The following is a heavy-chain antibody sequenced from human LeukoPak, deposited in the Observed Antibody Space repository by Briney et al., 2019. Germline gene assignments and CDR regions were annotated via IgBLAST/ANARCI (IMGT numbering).Heavy chain of an antibody. CDR3: AKFNSGSHFDY. J-gene: IGHJ4*02. CDR2: ISYDGSNK. D-gene: IGHD1-26*01. CDR1: GFTFSSYG. V-gene: IGHV3-30*18. Sequence: GRSLRLSCAASGFTFSSYGMHWVRQAPGKGLEWVAVISYDGSNKYYADSVKGRFTISRDNSKNTLYLQMNSLRAEDTAVYYCAKFNSGSHFDYWGQGTLVTVSS.